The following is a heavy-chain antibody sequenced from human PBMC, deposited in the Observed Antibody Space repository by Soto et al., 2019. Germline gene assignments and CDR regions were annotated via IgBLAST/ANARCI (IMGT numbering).Heavy chain of an antibody. V-gene: IGHV2-70*04. CDR1: GFSLNTERMR. CDR2: IDWDGDE. J-gene: IGHJ4*02. Sequence: SGPTLVNPTQTLTLTCSFSGFSLNTERMRMNWIRQPPGKALEWLARIDWDGDEFYSTSLKTRLSISKDTSKNQVVLTMTNMDPVDTXTYYCARMGGNYRYVDSWGQGTPVTVSS. CDR3: ARMGGNYRYVDS. D-gene: IGHD3-10*01.